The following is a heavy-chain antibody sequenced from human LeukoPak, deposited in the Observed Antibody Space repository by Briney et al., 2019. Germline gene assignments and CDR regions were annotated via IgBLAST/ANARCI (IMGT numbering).Heavy chain of an antibody. CDR2: FDPEDGET. J-gene: IGHJ4*02. V-gene: IGHV1-24*01. CDR3: ATDGKWDPALDY. Sequence: ASVTVSCKVSGYTLTELSMHWVRQAPGKGLEWMGGFDPEDGETIYAQKFQGRVTMTEDTSTDTAYMELSSLRSEDTAVYYCATDGKWDPALDYWGQGTLVTVSS. CDR1: GYTLTELS. D-gene: IGHD1-26*01.